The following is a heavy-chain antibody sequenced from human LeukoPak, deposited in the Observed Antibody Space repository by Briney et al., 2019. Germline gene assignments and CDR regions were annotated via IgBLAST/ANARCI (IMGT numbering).Heavy chain of an antibody. V-gene: IGHV3-21*01. CDR2: ISSTSSYI. Sequence: GGSLRLSCAASGFTFSSYSMNWVRQAPGEGLEWVSSISSTSSYISYADSAKGRFTISRDNAKNSLYLQMNSLRAEATAVYYCATDDYHSSFLYSWGQGTLVTVSS. D-gene: IGHD3-22*01. J-gene: IGHJ4*02. CDR3: ATDDYHSSFLYS. CDR1: GFTFSSYS.